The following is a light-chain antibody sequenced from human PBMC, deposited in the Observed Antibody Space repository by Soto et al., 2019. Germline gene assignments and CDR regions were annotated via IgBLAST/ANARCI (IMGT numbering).Light chain of an antibody. Sequence: QSVLTQPPSASGTPGQRVTIFCSGSSSNLGSNTVNWYQQLPGTAPKLLIYSNNQRPSGVPDRFSGSKSGPSASLAISGLQSEDEADYYCAAWDDSLNGHAVFGGGTQLTVL. J-gene: IGLJ7*01. CDR2: SNN. CDR1: SSNLGSNT. CDR3: AAWDDSLNGHAV. V-gene: IGLV1-44*01.